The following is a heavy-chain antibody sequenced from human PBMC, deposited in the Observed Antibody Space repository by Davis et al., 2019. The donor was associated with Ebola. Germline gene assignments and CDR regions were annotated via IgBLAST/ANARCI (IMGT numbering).Heavy chain of an antibody. Sequence: GESLKISCAASGFTFSSYSMNWVRQAPGKGLEWASSISSSSSYIYYADSVKGRFTISRDNAKNSLYLQMNSLRAEDTAVYYCAKATFLEWLSLNWFDPWGQGTLVTVSS. J-gene: IGHJ5*02. CDR3: AKATFLEWLSLNWFDP. V-gene: IGHV3-21*04. CDR2: ISSSSSYI. CDR1: GFTFSSYS. D-gene: IGHD3-3*02.